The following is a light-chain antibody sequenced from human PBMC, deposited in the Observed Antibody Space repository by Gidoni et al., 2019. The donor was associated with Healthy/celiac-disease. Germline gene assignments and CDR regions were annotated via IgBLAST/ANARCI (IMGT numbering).Light chain of an antibody. CDR1: NIGSKS. CDR2: DDS. CDR3: QVWDSSSDHSPWV. V-gene: IGLV3-21*02. J-gene: IGLJ3*02. Sequence: SYVLTQPPSVSVAPGQTARITCGGNNIGSKSVHWYQQKPGQAPVLVVYDDSDRHSGIPERFSGSNSGNTATLTISRVEAGDEADYYCQVWDSSSDHSPWVFGGGTKLTVL.